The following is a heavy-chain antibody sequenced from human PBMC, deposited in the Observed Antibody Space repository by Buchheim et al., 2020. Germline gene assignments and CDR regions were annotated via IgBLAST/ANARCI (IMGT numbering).Heavy chain of an antibody. V-gene: IGHV3-23*01. Sequence: EVQLLESGGGLVQPGGSLRLSCAASGFTFSTYAMTWVRLVPGKGLEWVSGISGSGLSPKYPDSVKGRFPISRDNSKNTLYLQMSTLRAEDTAEYYCAKTGQGWEGGDYLDYWGQGTL. J-gene: IGHJ4*02. CDR2: ISGSGLSP. CDR1: GFTFSTYA. CDR3: AKTGQGWEGGDYLDY. D-gene: IGHD1-14*01.